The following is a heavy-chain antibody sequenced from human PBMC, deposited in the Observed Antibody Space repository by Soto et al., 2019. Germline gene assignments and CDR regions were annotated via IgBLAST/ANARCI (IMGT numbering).Heavy chain of an antibody. Sequence: SETLSLTCTVSGGSVSSGSYYWSWIRQPPGKGLEWIGYIYYSGSTNYNPSLKSRVTISVDTSKNQFSLKLSSVTAADTVVYYCALYTIVRGVDWFDPWGQGTLVTVSS. CDR1: GGSVSSGSYY. D-gene: IGHD3-10*01. J-gene: IGHJ5*02. CDR3: ALYTIVRGVDWFDP. V-gene: IGHV4-61*01. CDR2: IYYSGST.